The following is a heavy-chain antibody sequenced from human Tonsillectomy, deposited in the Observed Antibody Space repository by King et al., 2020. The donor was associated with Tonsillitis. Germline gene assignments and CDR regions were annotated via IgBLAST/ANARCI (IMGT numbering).Heavy chain of an antibody. CDR3: ARDIGEGGLVGDAFDI. Sequence: QLVQSGAEVKKPGASVKVSCKASGYTFTSYYMHWVRQAPGQGLEWMGIMNPSGGSTNYAQKFQGRVTMTRDTSTSTVNMELSSLRSEDTAVYYCARDIGEGGLVGDAFDIWGEGTMATVSS. V-gene: IGHV1-46*01. CDR1: GYTFTSYY. J-gene: IGHJ3*02. D-gene: IGHD2-2*01. CDR2: MNPSGGST.